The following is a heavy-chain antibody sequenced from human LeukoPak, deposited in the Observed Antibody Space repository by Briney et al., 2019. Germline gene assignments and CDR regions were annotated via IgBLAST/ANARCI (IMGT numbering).Heavy chain of an antibody. V-gene: IGHV4-39*07. D-gene: IGHD1-26*01. CDR2: IYYSGST. CDR3: ARFDSGSYQFDAFDI. CDR1: GGSISSSSYY. Sequence: SETLSLTCPVSGGSISSSSYYWGWIRQPPGKGLEWIGSIYYSGSTNYNPSLKSRVTISVDTSKNQFSLKLSSVTATDTAVYYCARFDSGSYQFDAFDIWGQGTMVTVSS. J-gene: IGHJ3*02.